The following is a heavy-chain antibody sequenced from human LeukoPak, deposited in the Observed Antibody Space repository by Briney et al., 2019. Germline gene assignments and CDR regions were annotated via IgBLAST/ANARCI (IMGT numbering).Heavy chain of an antibody. CDR1: GFTFSNAW. D-gene: IGHD3/OR15-3a*01. CDR3: TAGTGRSDFDY. Sequence: GGSLRLSCAASGFTFSNAWMSWVRQAPGRGLEWVGRIKRKGDDGTIDYAAPVKGRLSVSRDDSKNMLYLQMNSLKSEDTAVYYCTAGTGRSDFDYWGQGTLVTVSS. J-gene: IGHJ4*02. CDR2: IKRKGDDGTI. V-gene: IGHV3-15*01.